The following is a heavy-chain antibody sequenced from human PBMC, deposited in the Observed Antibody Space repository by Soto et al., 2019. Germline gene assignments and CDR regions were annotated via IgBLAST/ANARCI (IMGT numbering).Heavy chain of an antibody. D-gene: IGHD1-1*01. CDR2: IKQDGSEK. V-gene: IGHV3-7*01. CDR1: GFTFSSYW. CDR3: VRVSAGTTSYYYYGMDV. Sequence: PGGSLRLSCAASGFTFSSYWMSWVRQAPGKGLEWVANIKQDGSEKYYVDSVKGRFTISRDNAKNSLYLQMNSLRAEDTAVYYCVRVSAGTTSYYYYGMDVWGQGTTVTVSS. J-gene: IGHJ6*02.